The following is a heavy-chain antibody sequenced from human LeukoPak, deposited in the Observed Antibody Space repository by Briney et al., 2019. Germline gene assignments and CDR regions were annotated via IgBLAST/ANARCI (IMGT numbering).Heavy chain of an antibody. V-gene: IGHV1-69-2*01. D-gene: IGHD5-12*01. CDR3: AVGRGFAHGRLEE. CDR2: FHPPDDEA. J-gene: IGHJ4*02. CDR1: GYNFIANS. Sequence: ATVKISCKTPGYNFIANSIHWVRQAPGKGLEWMGRFHPPDDEAKYLERFDGRIAITADTSTGTSYLELKGLTSDDTALYFCAVGRGFAHGRLEEWGQGTLITVAS.